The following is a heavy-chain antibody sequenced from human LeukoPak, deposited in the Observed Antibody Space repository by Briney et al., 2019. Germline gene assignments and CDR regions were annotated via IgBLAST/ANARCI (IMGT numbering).Heavy chain of an antibody. V-gene: IGHV1-8*01. J-gene: IGHJ4*02. CDR3: ARSPHILTGENFDY. CDR1: GYTFTSYD. D-gene: IGHD3-9*01. CDR2: MNPSSGDT. Sequence: ASVKVSCKASGYTFTSYDINWVRQATGQGLEYMGWMNPSSGDTGYAQKFQGRVAMTRDTTTSTAYMDLSRLRSVDTAVYYCARSPHILTGENFDYWGQGTLVTVSS.